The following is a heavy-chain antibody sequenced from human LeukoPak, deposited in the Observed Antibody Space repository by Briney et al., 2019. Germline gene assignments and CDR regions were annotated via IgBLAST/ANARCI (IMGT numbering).Heavy chain of an antibody. CDR1: GFSFSSYA. V-gene: IGHV3-23*01. CDR3: ARGGGYSYSYYFDY. Sequence: GGSLRLSCAASGFSFSSYAMSWVRQAPGKGLEWVSAMSGSGGGRYYADSVKGRFTISRDNSKNTLYVQMNSLRAEDTAVYYCARGGGYSYSYYFDYWGQGSLVTVSS. CDR2: MSGSGGGR. D-gene: IGHD5-18*01. J-gene: IGHJ4*02.